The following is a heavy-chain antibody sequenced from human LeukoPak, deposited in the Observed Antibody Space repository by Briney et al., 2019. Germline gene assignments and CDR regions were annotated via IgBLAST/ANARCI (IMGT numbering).Heavy chain of an antibody. Sequence: SETLSLTCAVSGGSISSGGYSWSWIRQPPGKGLEWIGYIYHSGSTYYNPSLKSRVTISVDTSKNQFSLKLSSVTAADTAVYYCARHGKTYRIDYWGQGTLVTVSS. D-gene: IGHD1-14*01. CDR2: IYHSGST. CDR1: GGSISSGGYS. J-gene: IGHJ4*02. V-gene: IGHV4-30-2*02. CDR3: ARHGKTYRIDY.